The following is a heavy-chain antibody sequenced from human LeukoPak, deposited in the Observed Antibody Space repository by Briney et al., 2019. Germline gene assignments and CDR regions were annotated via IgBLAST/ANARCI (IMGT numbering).Heavy chain of an antibody. D-gene: IGHD2-21*01. Sequence: ASVKVSCKASGYTFTSYDINWVRQATGQGLEWMGWMNPNSGNTGYAQKFQGRVTMTRNTSISTAYMELSSLRSEDTAAYYCARGSEIPNWFDPWGQGTLVTVSS. CDR2: MNPNSGNT. J-gene: IGHJ5*02. CDR1: GYTFTSYD. V-gene: IGHV1-8*01. CDR3: ARGSEIPNWFDP.